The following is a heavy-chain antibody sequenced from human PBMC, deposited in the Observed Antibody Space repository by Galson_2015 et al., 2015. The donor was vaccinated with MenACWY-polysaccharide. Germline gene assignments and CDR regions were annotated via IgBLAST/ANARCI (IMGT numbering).Heavy chain of an antibody. CDR3: VRAWSGGYYSDY. V-gene: IGHV4-34*01. CDR2: INHAGRT. Sequence: LSLTCAVYGGSFTNYFWPWIRQSPEKGLEWIAEINHAGRTTYNPTLRSRVTVSVDPSKNQFSINLTPVTAADTAVYYCVRAWSGGYYSDYLGQRSPVTISS. CDR1: GGSFTNYF. J-gene: IGHJ4*02. D-gene: IGHD3-3*01.